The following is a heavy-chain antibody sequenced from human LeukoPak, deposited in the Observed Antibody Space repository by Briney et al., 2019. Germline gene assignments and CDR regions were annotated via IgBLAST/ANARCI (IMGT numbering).Heavy chain of an antibody. V-gene: IGHV4-59*04. CDR3: ARLGVYGVRYYFDY. D-gene: IGHD3-16*01. CDR1: GGSISSYY. J-gene: IGHJ4*02. Sequence: SETLSLTCTVSGGSISSYYWSWIRQPPGKGLEWIGSIYYSGSTYYNPSLKSRVTISVDTSKNQFSLKLSSVTAADTAVYYCARLGVYGVRYYFDYWGQGTLVTVSS. CDR2: IYYSGST.